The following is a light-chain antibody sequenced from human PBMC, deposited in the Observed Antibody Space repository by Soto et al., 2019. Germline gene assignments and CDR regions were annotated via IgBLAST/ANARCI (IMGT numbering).Light chain of an antibody. CDR1: QSVLHNSNNMNY. CDR2: WAS. CDR3: QQYYLIPHT. J-gene: IGKJ2*01. Sequence: DIVMTQSPDSLAVSLGERASINCKSSQSVLHNSNNMNYLAWYQQKPGQPPKLLIYWASTRESGVPDRFSGSGSGTDFTLTISSLQAEDVAVYSCQQYYLIPHTFGQGTKLEIK. V-gene: IGKV4-1*01.